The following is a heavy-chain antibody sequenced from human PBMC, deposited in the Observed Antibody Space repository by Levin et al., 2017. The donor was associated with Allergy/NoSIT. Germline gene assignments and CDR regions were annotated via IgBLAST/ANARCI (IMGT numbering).Heavy chain of an antibody. CDR3: AREMTGYFDL. CDR1: GYTFTGYY. CDR2: INPNSGGT. Sequence: GESLKISCKASGYTFTGYYMHWVRQAPGQGLEWMGWINPNSGGTNYAQKFQGRVTMTRDTSISTAYMELSRLRSDDTAVYYCAREMTGYFDLWGRGTLVTVSS. V-gene: IGHV1-2*02. J-gene: IGHJ2*01.